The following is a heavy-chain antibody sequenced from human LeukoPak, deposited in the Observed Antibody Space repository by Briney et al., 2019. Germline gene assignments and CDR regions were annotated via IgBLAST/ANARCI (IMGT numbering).Heavy chain of an antibody. V-gene: IGHV3-30*02. CDR3: ARVYYDSSGYYYDDAFDI. CDR2: IRYDGSNK. D-gene: IGHD3-22*01. J-gene: IGHJ3*02. Sequence: GGSLRLSCAASGFYGMHWVRQAPGKGLEWVAFIRYDGSNKYYADSVKGRFTISRDNSKNTLYLQMNSLRAEDTAVYYCARVYYDSSGYYYDDAFDIWGQGTMVTVSS. CDR1: GFYG.